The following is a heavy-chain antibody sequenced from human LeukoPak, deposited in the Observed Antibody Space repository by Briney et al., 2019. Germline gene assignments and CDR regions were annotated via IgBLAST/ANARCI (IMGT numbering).Heavy chain of an antibody. CDR1: GDSASSNSAA. V-gene: IGHV6-1*01. D-gene: IGHD6-6*01. CDR2: TYYRSKWYN. J-gene: IGHJ5*02. Sequence: SQTLSLTCAISGDSASSNSAAWNWIRQSPSRGLEWLGRTYYRSKWYNAYAVSVKSRITINPDTSKNQFSLQLNSVTPEDTAVYYCARDIAARRGLYNWFDPWGQGTLVTVSS. CDR3: ARDIAARRGLYNWFDP.